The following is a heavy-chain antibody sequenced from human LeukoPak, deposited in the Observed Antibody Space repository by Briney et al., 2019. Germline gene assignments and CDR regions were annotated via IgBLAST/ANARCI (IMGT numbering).Heavy chain of an antibody. V-gene: IGHV4-61*01. J-gene: IGHJ5*02. CDR3: ARTVVGYYYDSSGYRWFDP. Sequence: SETLSLTCTVSGGSVSSGSYHWSWIRQPPGKGLEWIGYIYYSGSTNYNPSLKSRVTISVDTSKNQFSLKLSSVTAADTAVYYCARTVVGYYYDSSGYRWFDPWGQGTLVTVSS. CDR2: IYYSGST. CDR1: GGSVSSGSYH. D-gene: IGHD3-22*01.